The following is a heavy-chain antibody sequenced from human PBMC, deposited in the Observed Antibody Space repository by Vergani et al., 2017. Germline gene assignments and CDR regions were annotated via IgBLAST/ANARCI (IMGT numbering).Heavy chain of an antibody. Sequence: QVQLQQWGAGLLKPSETLSLTCAVYGGSFSGYYWSWIRQPPGKGLEWIGEINHSGSTNYNPSLKSRVTISVDTSKNQFSLKLSSVTAADTAVYYCANLPKKIFGVVNDDYWGQGTLVTVSS. J-gene: IGHJ4*02. D-gene: IGHD3-3*01. CDR2: INHSGST. CDR1: GGSFSGYY. V-gene: IGHV4-34*01. CDR3: ANLPKKIFGVVNDDY.